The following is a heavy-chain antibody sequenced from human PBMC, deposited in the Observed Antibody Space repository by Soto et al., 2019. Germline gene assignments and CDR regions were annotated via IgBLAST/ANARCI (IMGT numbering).Heavy chain of an antibody. CDR2: IDWDDDK. J-gene: IGHJ6*02. CDR1: GFSLSTSGMC. Sequence: SGPTLVKPTQTLTLTCTFSGFSLSTSGMCVSWIRQPPGKALEWLARIDWDDDKYYSTSLKTRLTISKDTSKNQVVLTMTNMDPVDTATYYCARINVLRSNYDMDVWGQGTTVTVSS. CDR3: ARINVLRSNYDMDV. D-gene: IGHD3-3*01. V-gene: IGHV2-70*11.